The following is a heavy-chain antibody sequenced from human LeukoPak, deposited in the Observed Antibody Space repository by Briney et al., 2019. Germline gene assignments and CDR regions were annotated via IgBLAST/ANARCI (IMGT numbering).Heavy chain of an antibody. CDR2: ISSSGSTI. CDR1: GFTFSDYY. Sequence: GGSLRLSCAASGFTFSDYYMSWIRQAPGKGLEGVSYISSSGSTIYYADSVKGRFTISRDNAKNSLYLQMNSLRAEDTAVYYCASMAVGGADFDYWGQGTLVTVSS. D-gene: IGHD3-10*01. J-gene: IGHJ4*02. V-gene: IGHV3-11*04. CDR3: ASMAVGGADFDY.